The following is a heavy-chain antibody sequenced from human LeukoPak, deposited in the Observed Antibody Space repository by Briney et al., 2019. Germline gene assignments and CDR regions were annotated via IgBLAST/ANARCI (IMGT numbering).Heavy chain of an antibody. D-gene: IGHD6-19*01. CDR1: GFTFSSYA. CDR2: ISYDGSNK. CDR3: AGVSESGRYYFDY. J-gene: IGHJ4*02. V-gene: IGHV3-30*03. Sequence: GGSLRLSCAASGFTFSSYAMHWVRQAPGKGLEWVAVISYDGSNKYYADSVKGRFSISRDNSKNTLYLQMSSLREEDTAVYYCAGVSESGRYYFDYWGQGTLVTVSS.